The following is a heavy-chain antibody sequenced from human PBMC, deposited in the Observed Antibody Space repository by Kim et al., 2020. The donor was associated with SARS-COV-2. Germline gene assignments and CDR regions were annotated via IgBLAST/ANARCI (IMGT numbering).Heavy chain of an antibody. CDR3: ARPPSGYEGWFDP. V-gene: IGHV1-2*02. CDR1: GYTFTGYY. D-gene: IGHD3-22*01. Sequence: ASVKVSCKASGYTFTGYYMHWVRQAPGQGLEWMGWINPNSGGTNYAQKFQGRVTMTRDTSISTAYMELSRLRSDDTAVYYCARPPSGYEGWFDPWGQGTLVTVSS. J-gene: IGHJ5*02. CDR2: INPNSGGT.